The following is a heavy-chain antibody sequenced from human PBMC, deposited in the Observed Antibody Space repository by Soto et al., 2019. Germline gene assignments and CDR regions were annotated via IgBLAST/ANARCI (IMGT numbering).Heavy chain of an antibody. D-gene: IGHD3-10*01. J-gene: IGHJ4*02. V-gene: IGHV3-48*02. CDR2: ISSSRSTI. Sequence: EVQLVESGGGLVQPGGSLRLSCAASGFTFSSYSMNWVRQAPGKGLEWVSYISSSRSTIYYADSVKGRFTISRDNAKNSLYLQMNSLRDEDTAVYYCARDGRPFSDYYFDYWGQGTLVTVSS. CDR3: ARDGRPFSDYYFDY. CDR1: GFTFSSYS.